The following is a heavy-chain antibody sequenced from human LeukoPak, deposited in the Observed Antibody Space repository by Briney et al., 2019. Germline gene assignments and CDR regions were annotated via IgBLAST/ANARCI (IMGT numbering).Heavy chain of an antibody. CDR2: IYSGNRT. CDR1: GFTVSDNY. V-gene: IGHV3-66*04. J-gene: IGHJ6*02. CDR3: ARLTSGNGLDV. D-gene: IGHD3-3*01. Sequence: GGSLRLSCAASGFTVSDNYMTWVRQAPGKGLEWVSVIYSGNRTKYADSVKGRFIISRDNSKNTLLFQMNSLRAEDTAVYYCARLTSGNGLDVWGQGTTVTVS.